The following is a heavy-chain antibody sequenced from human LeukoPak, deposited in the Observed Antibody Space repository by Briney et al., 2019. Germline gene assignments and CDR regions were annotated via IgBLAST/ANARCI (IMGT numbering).Heavy chain of an antibody. CDR2: ISPSGGSP. Sequence: GASVKVSCKASGYTFTNYYIHWVRQAPGQGLEWMGIISPSGGSPTCAQKFQGRVTMTRDTSTGTVYMDLSSLRSEDTAVYYCSRDLRDWYFDLWGRGTLVTVSS. J-gene: IGHJ2*01. D-gene: IGHD3-16*01. CDR1: GYTFTNYY. V-gene: IGHV1-46*01. CDR3: SRDLRDWYFDL.